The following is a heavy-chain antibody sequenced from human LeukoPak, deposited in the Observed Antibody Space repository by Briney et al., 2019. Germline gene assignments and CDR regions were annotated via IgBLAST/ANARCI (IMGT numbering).Heavy chain of an antibody. CDR2: IYHSGST. J-gene: IGHJ4*02. Sequence: SETLSLTCTVSGGSLSSSNWWSWVRPPPGKGLGWIGEIYHSGSTNYNPSLKSRVTISVDKTKNQFSLKLSSVTAADTAVYYCASVDIVGATGDYWGQGTLVTVSS. CDR1: GGSLSSSNW. D-gene: IGHD1-26*01. V-gene: IGHV4-4*02. CDR3: ASVDIVGATGDY.